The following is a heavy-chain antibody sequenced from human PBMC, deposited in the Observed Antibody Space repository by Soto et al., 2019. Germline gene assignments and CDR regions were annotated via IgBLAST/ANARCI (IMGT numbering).Heavy chain of an antibody. J-gene: IGHJ4*02. V-gene: IGHV3-48*02. D-gene: IGHD6-13*01. CDR2: ISSSSSTI. Sequence: GWSLRLSCAAAGFTFSSYSMNWVRQAPGKGLEWVSYISSSSSTIYYADSVKGRFTISRDNAKNSLYLQMNSLRDEDTAVYYCARSDSSSWYFDYWGQGTLVTASS. CDR1: GFTFSSYS. CDR3: ARSDSSSWYFDY.